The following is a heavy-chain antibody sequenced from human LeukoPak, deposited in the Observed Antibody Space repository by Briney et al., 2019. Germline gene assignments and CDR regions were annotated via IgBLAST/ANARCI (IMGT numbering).Heavy chain of an antibody. CDR2: IYYSGST. D-gene: IGHD5-24*01. V-gene: IGHV4-39*07. Sequence: SETLSLTCTVSGGSISSSSYYWGWIRQPPGKGLEWIGSIYYSGSTYYNPSLKSRVTISVDTSKNQFSLKLSSVTAADTAVYYCARESEMATNDRYYFDYWGQGTLVTVSS. J-gene: IGHJ4*02. CDR1: GGSISSSSYY. CDR3: ARESEMATNDRYYFDY.